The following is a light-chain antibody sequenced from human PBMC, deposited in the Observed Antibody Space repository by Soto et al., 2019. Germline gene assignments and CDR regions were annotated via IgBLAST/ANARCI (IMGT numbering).Light chain of an antibody. V-gene: IGLV2-14*01. CDR1: SSDVGGYNY. J-gene: IGLJ1*01. CDR3: SAYTTTPALGRV. CDR2: DVN. Sequence: QSVLTQPASVSGSPGQSITIACTGTSSDVGGYNYVSWYQQHPGRAPNLMIYDVNNRPSGTSNRFSGSKSGNTASLTISGLQAEDEADYYCSAYTTTPALGRVFGTGTKLTVL.